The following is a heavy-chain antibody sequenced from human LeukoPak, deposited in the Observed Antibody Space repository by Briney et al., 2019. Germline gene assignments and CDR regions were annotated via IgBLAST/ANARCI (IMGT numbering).Heavy chain of an antibody. V-gene: IGHV3-30*04. Sequence: GTSLRLSCAASGFTFSSYAMHWVRQAPGKGLEWVAAISYDGSNRYYADSVKGRFTISRDNSKNTLDLQMNSLRTEDTAVYYCVRLTAAGRRTDFDYWGQGTLVTVSS. J-gene: IGHJ4*02. CDR1: GFTFSSYA. D-gene: IGHD6-13*01. CDR2: ISYDGSNR. CDR3: VRLTAAGRRTDFDY.